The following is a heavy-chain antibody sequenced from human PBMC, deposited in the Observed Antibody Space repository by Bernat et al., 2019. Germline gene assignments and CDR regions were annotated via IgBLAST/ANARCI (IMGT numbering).Heavy chain of an antibody. Sequence: QVQLVESGGGVVQPGRSLRLSRAASGFTFSSYAMHWVRQAPGKGLEWVAVISYDGSNKYYADSVKGRFTISRDNSKNTLYLQMNSLRAEDTAVYYCARDGVGADYYYYGMDVWGQGTTVTVSS. CDR3: ARDGVGADYYYYGMDV. J-gene: IGHJ6*02. D-gene: IGHD1-26*01. CDR2: ISYDGSNK. CDR1: GFTFSSYA. V-gene: IGHV3-30-3*01.